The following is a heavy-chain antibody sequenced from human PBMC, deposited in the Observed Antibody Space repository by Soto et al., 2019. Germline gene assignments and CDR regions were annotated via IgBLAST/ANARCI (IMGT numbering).Heavy chain of an antibody. CDR1: GFTFSSYA. CDR3: ARGFSGEYFDSRGSVFFDY. J-gene: IGHJ4*02. Sequence: QVQLVESGGGVVQPGRSLRLSCAASGFTFSSYAMHWVRQAPAKGLEWVAVISYDGSNKYYADSVKGRFTISRDNSKNTLYLQMNSLRAEDTAVYYCARGFSGEYFDSRGSVFFDYWGQGTLVTVSS. V-gene: IGHV3-30-3*01. CDR2: ISYDGSNK. D-gene: IGHD3-22*01.